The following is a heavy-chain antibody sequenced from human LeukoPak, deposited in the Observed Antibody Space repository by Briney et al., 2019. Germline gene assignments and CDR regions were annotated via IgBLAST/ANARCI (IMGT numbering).Heavy chain of an antibody. CDR2: ISYYGNNK. V-gene: IGHV3-30-3*01. CDR3: ARLPCGGDCYLYYYYYYMDV. J-gene: IGHJ6*03. Sequence: GGSLRLSCAASGFTFSSYAMHWVRQAPGKGLEWVAVISYYGNNKYYADPVQGRFTISRDNSKNTLSLQMNSLRADDTAVYYCARLPCGGDCYLYYYYYYMDVWGKGTTVTVSS. D-gene: IGHD2-21*01. CDR1: GFTFSSYA.